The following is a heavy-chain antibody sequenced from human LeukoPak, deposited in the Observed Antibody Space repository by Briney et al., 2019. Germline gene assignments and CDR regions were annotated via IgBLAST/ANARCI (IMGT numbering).Heavy chain of an antibody. D-gene: IGHD3-16*01. Sequence: GGSLRLSCATSGFSFNRRGMNWVRHPPGKGLEWVSYISPRSETIYYAESVKGRFTVSRDDSKDSLYLQMHTLRAEDTAVYYCARIDRPTVFTYYMDLWRKGTTVTVAS. CDR1: GFSFNRRG. CDR3: ARIDRPTVFTYYMDL. CDR2: ISPRSETI. V-gene: IGHV3-48*04. J-gene: IGHJ6*03.